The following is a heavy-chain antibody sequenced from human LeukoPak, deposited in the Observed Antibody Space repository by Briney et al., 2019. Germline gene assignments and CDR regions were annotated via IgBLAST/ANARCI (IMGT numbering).Heavy chain of an antibody. CDR3: ARHPGITGTTRFDP. D-gene: IGHD1-20*01. V-gene: IGHV4-34*01. Sequence: SETLSLTCAVYGGSFSGYYWSWIRQPPGKGLEWIGSIYYSGSTYYNPSLKSRVTISVDTSKNQFSLKLSSVTAADTAVYYCARHPGITGTTRFDPWGQGTLVTVSS. CDR1: GGSFSGYY. CDR2: IYYSGST. J-gene: IGHJ5*02.